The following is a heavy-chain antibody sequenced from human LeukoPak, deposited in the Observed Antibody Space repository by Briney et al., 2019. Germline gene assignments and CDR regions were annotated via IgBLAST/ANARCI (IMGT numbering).Heavy chain of an antibody. CDR2: IGTAGDT. Sequence: GGSLRLSCAASGFTFSSYDMHWVRQATGKGLEWVSAIGTAGDTCYPGSVKGRFTISRENAKNSLYLQMNSLRAGDTAVYYCARGGKDFLDYWGQGTLVTVSS. D-gene: IGHD4-23*01. J-gene: IGHJ4*02. CDR1: GFTFSSYD. CDR3: ARGGKDFLDY. V-gene: IGHV3-13*01.